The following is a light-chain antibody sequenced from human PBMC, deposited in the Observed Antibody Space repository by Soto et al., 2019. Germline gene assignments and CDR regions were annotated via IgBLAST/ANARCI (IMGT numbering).Light chain of an antibody. J-gene: IGKJ1*01. CDR1: QSVSSR. CDR3: HQYNNLWT. V-gene: IGKV3-15*01. Sequence: EIVMTQSPATLSVSPGERVTLSCRASQSVSSRLAWYQQKPGQSPRLLIYGASTRATGIPAGFSGSGSGTEFTLTISSLQSEDFGVYYCHQYNNLWTFGQGTKVEIK. CDR2: GAS.